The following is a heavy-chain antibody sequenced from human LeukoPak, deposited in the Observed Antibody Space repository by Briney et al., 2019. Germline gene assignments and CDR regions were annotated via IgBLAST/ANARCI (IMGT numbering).Heavy chain of an antibody. CDR2: ISAYNGNT. D-gene: IGHD2-15*01. Sequence: GASVKLSCKASGHTFTSYGISWVRQAPGQGLEWVGWISAYNGNTNYAQKLQGRVTMTTDTSTSTAYMELRSLRSDDTAVYYCARDGLYCSGGSCYPFDYWGQGTLVTVSS. J-gene: IGHJ4*02. CDR1: GHTFTSYG. V-gene: IGHV1-18*01. CDR3: ARDGLYCSGGSCYPFDY.